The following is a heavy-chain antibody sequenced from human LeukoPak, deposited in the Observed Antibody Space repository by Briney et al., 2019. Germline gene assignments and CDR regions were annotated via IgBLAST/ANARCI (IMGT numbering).Heavy chain of an antibody. J-gene: IGHJ5*02. CDR2: TYYKSKWSY. V-gene: IGHV6-1*01. D-gene: IGHD3-10*01. Sequence: PSQTLSLTCAISGDSVSSSSASWTWIRQSPSRGLEWLGRTYYKSKWSYDFAPSVRSRITINPDASKNQFSLQLHSVTPEDTAVYYCARGGVLQSFGEFFQGDSWFDPWGQGTLVIVSS. CDR1: GDSVSSSSAS. CDR3: ARGGVLQSFGEFFQGDSWFDP.